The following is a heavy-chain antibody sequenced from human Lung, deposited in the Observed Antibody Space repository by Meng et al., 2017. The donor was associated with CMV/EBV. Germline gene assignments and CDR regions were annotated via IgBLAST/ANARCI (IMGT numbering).Heavy chain of an antibody. CDR3: AKGLRYYYGMDV. D-gene: IGHD6-19*01. Sequence: ESLKTPRAASGFTFDDYAMHWVRQAPGKGLEWVSLISWDGGSTYYADSVKGRFTISRDNSKNSLYLQMNSLRAKDTDLYYCAKGLRYYYGMDVWGQGTTVTISS. V-gene: IGHV3-43D*03. J-gene: IGHJ6*02. CDR2: ISWDGGST. CDR1: GFTFDDYA.